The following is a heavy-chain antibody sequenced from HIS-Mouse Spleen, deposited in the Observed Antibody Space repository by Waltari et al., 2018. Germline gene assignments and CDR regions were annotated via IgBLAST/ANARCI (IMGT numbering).Heavy chain of an antibody. CDR3: ARALGYYFDY. D-gene: IGHD7-27*01. CDR1: GYTFTGYY. CDR2: MKPNRGGT. V-gene: IGHV1-2*02. Sequence: QVQLVQSGAEVKKPGASVKVSCKASGYTFTGYYMHWVRQAPGQGLEWMGWMKPNRGGTNYAQKFQGRVTMTRDTSISTAYMELSRLRSDDTAVYYCARALGYYFDYWGQGTLVTVSS. J-gene: IGHJ4*02.